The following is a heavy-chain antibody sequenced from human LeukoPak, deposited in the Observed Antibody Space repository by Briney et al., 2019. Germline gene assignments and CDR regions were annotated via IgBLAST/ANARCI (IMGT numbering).Heavy chain of an antibody. CDR2: ISFDGSNK. CDR3: AHISSSWPDY. Sequence: GGSLRLSCAASGFTFRIYGMHGVRQAPGKGLEWVAVISFDGSNKYYADSVKGRFTISRDNSKNTLYLQMNSLRAEDTAVYYCAHISSSWPDYWGQGTLVTVSS. CDR1: GFTFRIYG. V-gene: IGHV3-30*03. J-gene: IGHJ4*02. D-gene: IGHD6-13*01.